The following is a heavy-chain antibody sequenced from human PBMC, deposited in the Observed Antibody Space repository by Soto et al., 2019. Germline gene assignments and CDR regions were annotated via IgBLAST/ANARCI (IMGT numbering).Heavy chain of an antibody. Sequence: SVKVSCKASGGTFSSYAISWVRQAPGQGLEWMGGIIPIFGTANYAQKFQGRVTITADESTSTAYMELSSLRSEDTAVYYCARAPPSPRGYSYGRGNWFDPWGQGTLVTVSS. CDR3: ARAPPSPRGYSYGRGNWFDP. CDR1: GGTFSSYA. J-gene: IGHJ5*02. V-gene: IGHV1-69*13. D-gene: IGHD5-18*01. CDR2: IIPIFGTA.